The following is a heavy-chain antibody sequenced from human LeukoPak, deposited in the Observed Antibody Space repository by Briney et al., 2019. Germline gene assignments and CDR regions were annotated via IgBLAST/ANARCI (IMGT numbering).Heavy chain of an antibody. Sequence: GRSLRLSCAASGFTFDDYAMHWVRQAPGKGLEWVSGISWNSGSIGYADSVKGRFTISRDNAKNSLYLQMNSLRAEDTALYYCATLDNLRVGYYDSSGFGNAFDIWGQGTMVTVSS. CDR2: ISWNSGSI. CDR3: ATLDNLRVGYYDSSGFGNAFDI. V-gene: IGHV3-9*01. D-gene: IGHD3-22*01. CDR1: GFTFDDYA. J-gene: IGHJ3*02.